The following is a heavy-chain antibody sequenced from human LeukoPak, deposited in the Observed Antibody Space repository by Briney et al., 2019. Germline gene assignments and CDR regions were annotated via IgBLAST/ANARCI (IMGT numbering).Heavy chain of an antibody. J-gene: IGHJ4*02. CDR1: GLTVRNNY. Sequence: GGFPRLSCVVSGLTVRNNYMSWVRQAPGKGLEWVSIIQSDGTTIYADFVKGRFTISRDTSKNRLYLEMDSLRAEDTAIYYCTKVATTPVWAPDLWGQGTLVTVSS. D-gene: IGHD1-1*01. V-gene: IGHV3-53*01. CDR3: TKVATTPVWAPDL. CDR2: IQSDGTT.